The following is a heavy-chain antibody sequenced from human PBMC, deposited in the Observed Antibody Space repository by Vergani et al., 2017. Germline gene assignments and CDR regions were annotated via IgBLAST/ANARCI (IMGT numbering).Heavy chain of an antibody. J-gene: IGHJ6*03. CDR3: ARAIVEIPPTGLYYYYYMDV. CDR2: IYTSGST. Sequence: QLHLQESGPGLVKPSETLSLTCTVSNYSISRGYFWGWIRRPPGKGLEWIGRIYTSGSTNYNPSLKSRVTISVDTSKNQFSLKLSSVTAADTAVYYCARAIVEIPPTGLYYYYYMDVWGKGTMVTVSS. D-gene: IGHD2-21*01. V-gene: IGHV4-38-2*02. CDR1: NYSISRGYF.